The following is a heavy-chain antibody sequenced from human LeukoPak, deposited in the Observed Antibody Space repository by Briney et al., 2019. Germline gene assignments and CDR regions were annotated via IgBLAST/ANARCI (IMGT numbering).Heavy chain of an antibody. Sequence: GESLKISCKTSGYIFSTTWIGWVRQLPGKGLEWMGIIFPRDSDTRYSPSFRGQVTISADTSISTAYLQWSSLKASDTAIYYCARQGPSAYWAQGTLVTVSS. CDR2: IFPRDSDT. CDR1: GYIFSTTW. V-gene: IGHV5-51*01. J-gene: IGHJ4*02. CDR3: ARQGPSAY.